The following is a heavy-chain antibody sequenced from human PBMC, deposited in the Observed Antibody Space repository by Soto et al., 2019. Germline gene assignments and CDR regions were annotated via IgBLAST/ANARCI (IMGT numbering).Heavy chain of an antibody. CDR2: IYYSGSA. CDR3: ARQIFDGSGSYYRRYNWFDP. CDR1: GGSISSYY. D-gene: IGHD3-10*01. J-gene: IGHJ5*02. Sequence: SETLSLTCAVSGGSISSYYWSWIRQPPGKGLEWIGYIYYSGSANYNPSLKSRVTMSVDTSKNQFSLKLSSVTAADTAVYYCARQIFDGSGSYYRRYNWFDPWGQGTLVTVSS. V-gene: IGHV4-59*08.